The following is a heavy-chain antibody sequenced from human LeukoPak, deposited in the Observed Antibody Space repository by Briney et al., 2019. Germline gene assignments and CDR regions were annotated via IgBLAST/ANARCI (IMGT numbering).Heavy chain of an antibody. Sequence: ASVKVSCKASGYTFTGHYMHWVRQAPGQGLEWMGRINPNSGGTNYAQKFQGRVTMTRDTSISTAYMELSRLRSDDTAVYYCARAGPTYYDILTGYYRGVSWFDPWGQGTLVTVSS. J-gene: IGHJ5*02. D-gene: IGHD3-9*01. CDR1: GYTFTGHY. CDR3: ARAGPTYYDILTGYYRGVSWFDP. V-gene: IGHV1-2*06. CDR2: INPNSGGT.